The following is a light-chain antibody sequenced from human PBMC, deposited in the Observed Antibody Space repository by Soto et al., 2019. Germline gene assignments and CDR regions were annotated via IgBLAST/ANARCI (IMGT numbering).Light chain of an antibody. V-gene: IGKV3-11*01. CDR1: QSVSSY. CDR3: QQRSNWPLT. CDR2: DAS. Sequence: EMVLTQSPATLSSSPGERATLSCRASQSVSSYFAWYQQKPGQAPRLLIYDASNRATGIPARFSGSGSGTDFTLTISSLEPEDFAVYYCQQRSNWPLTFGQGTKVEIK. J-gene: IGKJ1*01.